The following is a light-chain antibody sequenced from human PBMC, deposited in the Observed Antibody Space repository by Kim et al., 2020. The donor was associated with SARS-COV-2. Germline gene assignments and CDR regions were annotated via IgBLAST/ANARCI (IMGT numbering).Light chain of an antibody. CDR3: QQYSSSPAT. Sequence: GRRATTSSSASRSVSSNYLAWYQQKPGQAPRLLIYGASSRATGIPDRFSGSGSGTDFTLTITRLEPEDFAVYYCQQYSSSPATFGQGTKVDIK. V-gene: IGKV3-20*01. J-gene: IGKJ1*01. CDR2: GAS. CDR1: RSVSSNY.